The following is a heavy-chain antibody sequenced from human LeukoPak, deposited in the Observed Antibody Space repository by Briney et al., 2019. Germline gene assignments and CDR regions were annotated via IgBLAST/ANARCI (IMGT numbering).Heavy chain of an antibody. D-gene: IGHD4-17*01. CDR3: ANGVTTLPYWVY. CDR1: GYAFTSNY. J-gene: IGHJ4*02. V-gene: IGHV1-46*03. CDR2: IYPRDGST. Sequence: ASVKVSCKASGYAFTSNYIHWVRQAPGQGLEWMGMIYPRDGSTSYAQKFQGRVTITADESTSTAYMELSSLRSEDTAVYYCANGVTTLPYWVYWGQGTLVTVSS.